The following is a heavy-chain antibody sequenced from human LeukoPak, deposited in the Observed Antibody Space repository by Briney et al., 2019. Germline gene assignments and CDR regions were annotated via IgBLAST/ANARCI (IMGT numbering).Heavy chain of an antibody. CDR3: ARGHLVADY. V-gene: IGHV4-59*01. CDR1: GGSISSYY. Sequence: PSETLSLTCTVSGGSISSYYWSWIRQPPGKGLEWIGYIYYSGSTNYNPSLKSRVTISVDTSKNQFSLKLSSVTAADTAVYFCARGHLVADYWGLGTLVTVSS. CDR2: IYYSGST. J-gene: IGHJ4*02.